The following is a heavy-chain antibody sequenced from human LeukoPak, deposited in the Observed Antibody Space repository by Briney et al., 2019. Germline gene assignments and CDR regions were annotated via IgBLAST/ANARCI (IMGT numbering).Heavy chain of an antibody. CDR2: ISAYNGNT. CDR1: GYTFTSYG. D-gene: IGHD2-2*01. CDR3: ARGDRGDLGSSGVSI. J-gene: IGHJ3*02. V-gene: IGHV1-18*01. Sequence: ASVKVSCKASGYTFTSYGISWVRQAPGQGLEWMGWISAYNGNTNYAQKLQGRVTMTTDTSTSTAYMELISLRSDDTAVYYCARGDRGDLGSSGVSIWGQGTKVTVSS.